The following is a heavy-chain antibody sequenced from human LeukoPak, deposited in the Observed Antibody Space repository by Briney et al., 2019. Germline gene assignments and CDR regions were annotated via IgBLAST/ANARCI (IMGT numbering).Heavy chain of an antibody. V-gene: IGHV3-30-3*02. CDR3: AKEGPYYFDY. CDR1: GFTFSSYA. J-gene: IGHJ4*02. CDR2: ISYDGSNK. Sequence: GRSLRLSCAASGFTFSSYAMHWVRQAPGKGLEWVAVISYDGSNKYYADSVKGRFTISRDNPKNTLYLQMNSLRAEDTAVYYCAKEGPYYFDYWGQGTLVTVSS.